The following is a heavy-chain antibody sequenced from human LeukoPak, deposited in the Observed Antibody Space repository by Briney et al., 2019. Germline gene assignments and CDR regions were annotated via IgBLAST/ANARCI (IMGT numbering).Heavy chain of an antibody. CDR3: AKDGEWGYSGYVSPNYFDY. Sequence: GGSLRLSCAASGFTFSSYVMHWVRQAPGKGLEWVAIISYDGSNEYYADSVKGRFTISRDNSKSTLYLQMSSLRAEDTAVYYCAKDGEWGYSGYVSPNYFDYWGQGTLVTVST. CDR2: ISYDGSNE. J-gene: IGHJ4*02. V-gene: IGHV3-30*04. CDR1: GFTFSSYV. D-gene: IGHD5-12*01.